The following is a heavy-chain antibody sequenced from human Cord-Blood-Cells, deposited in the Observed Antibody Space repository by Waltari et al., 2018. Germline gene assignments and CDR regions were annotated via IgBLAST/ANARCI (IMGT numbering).Heavy chain of an antibody. CDR3: TTILTGDAFDI. D-gene: IGHD3-9*01. CDR2: IKSKTDGGTT. J-gene: IGHJ3*02. Sequence: EVQLVESGGGLVKPGGSLRLSCAASGFTFSNAWMSWVGQAPGKGLEWVCRIKSKTDGGTTDYAAPVKGRFTISRDDSKNTLYLQMNSLKTEDTAVYYCTTILTGDAFDIWGQGTMVTVSS. CDR1: GFTFSNAW. V-gene: IGHV3-15*01.